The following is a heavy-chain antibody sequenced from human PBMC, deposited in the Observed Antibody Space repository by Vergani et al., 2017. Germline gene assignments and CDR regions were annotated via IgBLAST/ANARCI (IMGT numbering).Heavy chain of an antibody. V-gene: IGHV3-23*01. Sequence: EVQLLESGGGLVQPGGSLRLSCAASGVTFSSYAMSWVRQVPGKGLEWVSGISGSGVNTYYANSVKGRFTISRDNSKNTLYLQMNSLRADDTAVYYCAKGVYCSSTSCYEGRGYYYGMGVWGQGTTVTFSS. CDR1: GVTFSSYA. D-gene: IGHD2-2*01. J-gene: IGHJ6*02. CDR2: ISGSGVNT. CDR3: AKGVYCSSTSCYEGRGYYYGMGV.